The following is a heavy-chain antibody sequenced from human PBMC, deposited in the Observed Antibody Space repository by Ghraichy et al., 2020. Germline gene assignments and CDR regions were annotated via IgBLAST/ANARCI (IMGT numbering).Heavy chain of an antibody. D-gene: IGHD3-3*01. J-gene: IGHJ6*02. CDR3: AREKGLFWSGYYYYYYGMDV. CDR2: INHSGST. CDR1: GGSFSGYY. Sequence: SETLSLTCAVYGGSFSGYYWSWIRQPPGKGLEWIGEINHSGSTNYNPSLKSRVTISVDTSKNQFSLKLSSVTAADTAVYYCAREKGLFWSGYYYYYYGMDVWGQGTTVTVSS. V-gene: IGHV4-34*01.